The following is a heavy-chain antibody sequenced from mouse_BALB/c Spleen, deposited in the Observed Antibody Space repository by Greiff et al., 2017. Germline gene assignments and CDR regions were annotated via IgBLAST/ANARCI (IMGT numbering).Heavy chain of an antibody. CDR1: GFTFSDYY. J-gene: IGHJ3*01. V-gene: IGHV5-4*02. CDR3: ARDGGGYGPWFAY. CDR2: ISDGGSYT. Sequence: EVKLMESGGGLVKPGGSLKLSCAASGFTFSDYYMYWVRQTPEKRLEWVATISDGGSYTYYPDSLKGRFTISRDNAKNNLYLQMSSLKSEDTAMYYCARDGGGYGPWFAYWGQGTLVTVSA. D-gene: IGHD2-2*01.